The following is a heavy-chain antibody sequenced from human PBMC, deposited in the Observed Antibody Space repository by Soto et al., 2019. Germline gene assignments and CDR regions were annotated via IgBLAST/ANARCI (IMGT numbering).Heavy chain of an antibody. J-gene: IGHJ4*02. Sequence: TFTSYGISWVRQAPGQGLEWMGWISAYNGNTNYAQKLQGRVTMTTDTSTSTAYMELRSLRSDDTAVYYCARGPQAKYYFDYWGQGTLVTVSS. CDR1: TFTSYG. CDR2: ISAYNGNT. D-gene: IGHD5-12*01. V-gene: IGHV1-18*01. CDR3: ARGPQAKYYFDY.